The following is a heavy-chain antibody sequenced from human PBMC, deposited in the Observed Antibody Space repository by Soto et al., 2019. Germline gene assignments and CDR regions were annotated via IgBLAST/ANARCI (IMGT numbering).Heavy chain of an antibody. CDR2: INAGNGNT. Sequence: AASVKVSCKASGYTFTSYAMHWVRQAPGQRLEWMGWINAGNGNTKYSQKFQGRVTITRDTSASTAYMELSSLRSEDTAVYYCARDHYIVVVGNWFDPWGQGTLVTVSS. J-gene: IGHJ5*02. V-gene: IGHV1-3*01. D-gene: IGHD2-2*01. CDR1: GYTFTSYA. CDR3: ARDHYIVVVGNWFDP.